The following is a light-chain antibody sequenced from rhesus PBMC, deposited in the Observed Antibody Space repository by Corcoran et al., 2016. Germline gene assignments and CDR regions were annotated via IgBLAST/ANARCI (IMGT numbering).Light chain of an antibody. Sequence: DIQMTQSPSSLSASVRDRVTVTCRASQDINKELSWYQQKPGQAPTLLIYAASRLQTGGSSRFSGSGSGTDYTLTISSLQPEDVATYYCLQDYITPYSFGQGTKVEIK. V-gene: IGKV1-94*01. CDR1: QDINKE. J-gene: IGKJ2*01. CDR2: AAS. CDR3: LQDYITPYS.